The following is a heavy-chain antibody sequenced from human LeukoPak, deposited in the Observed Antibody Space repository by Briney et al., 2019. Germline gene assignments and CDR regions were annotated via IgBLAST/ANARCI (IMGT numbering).Heavy chain of an antibody. CDR3: ATGLVPAAMNAFDI. D-gene: IGHD2-2*01. J-gene: IGHJ3*02. CDR1: GYTFTSYD. V-gene: IGHV1-8*01. Sequence: GASVKVSCKASGYTFTSYDINWVRQATGQGLEWMGWMNPNSGNTGYAQKFQGRVTMTEDTSTDTAYMELSSLRSEDTAVYYCATGLVPAAMNAFDIWGQGTMVTVSS. CDR2: MNPNSGNT.